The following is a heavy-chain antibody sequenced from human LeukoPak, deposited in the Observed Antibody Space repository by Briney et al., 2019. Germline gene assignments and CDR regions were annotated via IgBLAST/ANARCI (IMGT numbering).Heavy chain of an antibody. J-gene: IGHJ4*02. V-gene: IGHV3-23*01. CDR1: GFTFSSYE. CDR2: ISGSGGST. CDR3: AKSSSSSWNYFDY. D-gene: IGHD6-6*01. Sequence: GGSLRLSCAASGFTFSSYEMNWVRQAPGKGLEWVSAISGSGGSTYYADSVKGRFTISRDNSKNTLYLQMNSLRAEDTAVYYCAKSSSSSWNYFDYWGQGTLVTVSS.